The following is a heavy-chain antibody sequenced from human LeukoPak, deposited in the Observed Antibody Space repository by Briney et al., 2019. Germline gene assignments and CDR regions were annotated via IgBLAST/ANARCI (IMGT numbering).Heavy chain of an antibody. D-gene: IGHD3-16*01. V-gene: IGHV4-4*07. J-gene: IGHJ5*02. CDR1: GGSISSYY. CDR3: ARDTAWGARWFDP. Sequence: PSETLSLTCTVSGGSISSYYWSWIRQPAGKGLEWIGRIYTSRSTNYNPSLKSRVTMSVDTSKNQFSLRMSSVTAADTAVYYCARDTAWGARWFDPWGPGTLVTVSS. CDR2: IYTSRST.